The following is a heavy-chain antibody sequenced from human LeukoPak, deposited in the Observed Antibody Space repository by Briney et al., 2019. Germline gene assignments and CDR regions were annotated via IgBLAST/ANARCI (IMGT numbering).Heavy chain of an antibody. D-gene: IGHD4-11*01. CDR3: GNHDYSDYY. Sequence: PGGSLRLSCAASGFTFSSYSMNWVRQAPGKGLEWVSSISSSSSYIYYADSVKGRFTIPRDNCRNTVYLEMNSLRAEDTAVYYCGNHDYSDYYGGQGTLVTVSA. J-gene: IGHJ4*02. CDR2: ISSSSSYI. CDR1: GFTFSSYS. V-gene: IGHV3-21*01.